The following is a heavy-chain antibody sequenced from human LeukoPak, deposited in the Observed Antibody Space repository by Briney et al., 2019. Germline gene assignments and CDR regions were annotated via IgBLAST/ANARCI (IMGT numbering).Heavy chain of an antibody. J-gene: IGHJ4*02. CDR1: GFTFSSYG. V-gene: IGHV3-21*05. Sequence: GWSLRLSCAASGFTFSSYGVLWVRQAPGKGLEWVSYIISSSSYTNYADSVKGRFTISRDNAKNSLYLQMNSLRAEDTAVYYCARRSTGNFDYWGQGTLVTVSS. CDR3: ARRSTGNFDY. CDR2: IISSSSYT.